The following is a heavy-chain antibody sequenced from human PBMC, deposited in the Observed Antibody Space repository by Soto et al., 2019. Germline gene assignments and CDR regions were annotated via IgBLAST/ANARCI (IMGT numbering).Heavy chain of an antibody. Sequence: SETLSLSCSSSDGSISITSYDWAWIRQPPGKGLEWIGNLYYSGTTYYNPSLKSRLTMSVDPSKNQFSLNLSSVTAADTAVYYCARMGKDFSNSYYFGMDVWGQGTTVTVSS. CDR1: DGSISITSYD. D-gene: IGHD6-13*01. J-gene: IGHJ6*01. CDR2: LYYSGTT. CDR3: ARMGKDFSNSYYFGMDV. V-gene: IGHV4-39*01.